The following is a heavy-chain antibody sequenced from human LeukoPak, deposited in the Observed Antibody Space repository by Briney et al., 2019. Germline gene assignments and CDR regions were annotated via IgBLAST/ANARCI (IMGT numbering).Heavy chain of an antibody. CDR3: ARDHFTKPIDY. D-gene: IGHD2-8*01. Sequence: GGSLRLSCAASGFTFSSYERNWVRQAPGKGLEWVSYISSSGSTRYYADSVKGRFTISRDNAKNSLYLQMNSLRAEDTAVYYCARDHFTKPIDYWGQGTLVTVSS. CDR2: ISSSGSTR. V-gene: IGHV3-48*03. CDR1: GFTFSSYE. J-gene: IGHJ4*02.